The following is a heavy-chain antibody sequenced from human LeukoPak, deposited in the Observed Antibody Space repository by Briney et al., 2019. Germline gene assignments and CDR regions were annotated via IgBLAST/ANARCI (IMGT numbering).Heavy chain of an antibody. CDR3: ARFGRKTDTAMVMGFDY. Sequence: SETLSLTCTVSGGSVSNSLYYWSWIRQPPGKGLEWIGYIYYSGSTNYNPSLKSRVTISVDTSKNQFSLKLSSVTAADTAVYYCARFGRKTDTAMVMGFDYWGQGTLVTVSS. CDR2: IYYSGST. J-gene: IGHJ4*02. D-gene: IGHD5-18*01. CDR1: GGSVSNSLYY. V-gene: IGHV4-61*01.